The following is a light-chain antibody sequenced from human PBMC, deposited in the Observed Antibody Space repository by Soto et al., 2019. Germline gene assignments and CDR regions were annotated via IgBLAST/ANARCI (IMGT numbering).Light chain of an antibody. CDR1: QSVSSY. J-gene: IGKJ5*01. CDR2: DTS. V-gene: IGKV3-11*01. Sequence: EIVLTQSPATLSLSPGERATLSFSASQSVSSYLAWYQQRPGQAPRLLIFDTSNRATDIPARFSGSGSGTDFTLTISGLEPEDFAVYYCQQRTNRPPITFGQGTRLEIK. CDR3: QQRTNRPPIT.